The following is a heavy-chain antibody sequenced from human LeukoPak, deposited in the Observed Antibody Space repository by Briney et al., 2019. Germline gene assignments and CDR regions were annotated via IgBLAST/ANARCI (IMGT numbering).Heavy chain of an antibody. CDR3: SEGGDTCRNGGYSEY. CDR2: IYYNGIT. V-gene: IGHV4-59*01. Sequence: SETLSLTCTVSGGSSSRSYWSWIRQPPGKGLEWIGYIYYNGITKYNPSLKSRVSISLDTSKTQLSLRRTSVAAAPRARHYCSEGGDTCRNGGYSEYWGQRTMVTVSP. D-gene: IGHD3-16*01. J-gene: IGHJ4*02. CDR1: GGSSSRSY.